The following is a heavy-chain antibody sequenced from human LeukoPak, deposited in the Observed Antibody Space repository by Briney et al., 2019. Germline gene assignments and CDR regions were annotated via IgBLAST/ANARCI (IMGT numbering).Heavy chain of an antibody. CDR2: INPSGGST. J-gene: IGHJ3*02. V-gene: IGHV1-46*01. D-gene: IGHD6-13*01. Sequence: ASVKVSCKASGYTFTSYYMHWVRQAPGQGLEWMGIINPSGGSTSYAQKFQGRVTMTRDMSTSTGYMELSSLRSEDTAVYYCAKGGIKGVLSAARLFDIWGQGTMVTVSS. CDR1: GYTFTSYY. CDR3: AKGGIKGVLSAARLFDI.